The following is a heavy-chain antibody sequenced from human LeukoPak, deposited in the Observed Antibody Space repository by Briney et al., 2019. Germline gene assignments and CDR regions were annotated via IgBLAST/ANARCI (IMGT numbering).Heavy chain of an antibody. Sequence: SGGSLRLSCAASGFTFSSYWMHWVRQDPVKGLLWVSRINGDGSSTDYADSEKGRFTISRDNAKNTVYLQMNSLKAEDTAVYYCVRGYSSGYRHDYWGQGTLVTVSS. V-gene: IGHV3-74*01. J-gene: IGHJ4*02. CDR1: GFTFSSYW. CDR3: VRGYSSGYRHDY. D-gene: IGHD3-22*01. CDR2: INGDGSST.